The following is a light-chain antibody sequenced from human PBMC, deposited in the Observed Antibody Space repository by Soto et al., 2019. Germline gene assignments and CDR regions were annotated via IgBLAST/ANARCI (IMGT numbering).Light chain of an antibody. V-gene: IGLV1-51*01. J-gene: IGLJ3*02. CDR3: VTWDTSLRTGV. Sequence: QAVVTQPPSVSAAPGQTVTISCSGSRSNIGNNYVAWYQQFPGTVPKLLIYNNNGRLSGTPDRFSGSASGTSATLTITGLQTGDEADYFCVTWDTSLRTGVIGGGTKVTVL. CDR2: NNN. CDR1: RSNIGNNY.